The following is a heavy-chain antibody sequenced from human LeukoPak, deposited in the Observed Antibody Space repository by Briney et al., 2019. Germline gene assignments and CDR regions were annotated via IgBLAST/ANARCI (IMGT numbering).Heavy chain of an antibody. CDR2: ISPNRGGT. J-gene: IGHJ4*02. V-gene: IGHV1-2*02. CDR3: AMGFCSGITCYPGAY. Sequence: GASVKVSCKASGYTFTDYGIHWVRQAPGQGLEWMGWISPNRGGTNYAQKFQGRVTMTRDTSITTAYMELTRLTADDTALCYCAMGFCSGITCYPGAYWGQGTLLTVSS. CDR1: GYTFTDYG. D-gene: IGHD2-15*01.